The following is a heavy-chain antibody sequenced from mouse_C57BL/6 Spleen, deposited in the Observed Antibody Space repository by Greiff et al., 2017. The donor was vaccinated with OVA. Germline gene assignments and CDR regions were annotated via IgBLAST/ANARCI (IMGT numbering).Heavy chain of an antibody. J-gene: IGHJ3*01. V-gene: IGHV5-6*01. Sequence: EVQVVESGGDLVKPGGSLKLSCAASGFTFSSYGMSWVRQTPDKRLEWVATISSGGSYTYYPDSVKGRFTISRDNAKNTLYLQMSSLKSEDTAMYYCARLYDYDWRFAYWGQGTLVTVSA. CDR2: ISSGGSYT. D-gene: IGHD2-4*01. CDR1: GFTFSSYG. CDR3: ARLYDYDWRFAY.